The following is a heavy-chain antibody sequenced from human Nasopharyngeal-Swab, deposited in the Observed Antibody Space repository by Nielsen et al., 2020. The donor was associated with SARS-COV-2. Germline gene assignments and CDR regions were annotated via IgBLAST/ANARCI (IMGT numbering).Heavy chain of an antibody. V-gene: IGHV3-23*01. D-gene: IGHD6-13*01. CDR2: ISIRGDRL. CDR1: GFTFSSHA. CDR3: ARPLSRDSTWTTEANWFDP. J-gene: IGHJ5*02. Sequence: GESLKISCEVSGFTFSSHAMTWVRQAPGKGLEWVSAISIRGDRLYYADSVRGRFTISRDNSENTVYLQMNSLRAEDTALYHCARPLSRDSTWTTEANWFDPWGQGTLVTVSS.